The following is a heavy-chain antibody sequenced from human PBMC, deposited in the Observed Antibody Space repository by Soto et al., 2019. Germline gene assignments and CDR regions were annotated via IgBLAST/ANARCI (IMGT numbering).Heavy chain of an antibody. Sequence: XGSLRLSCAASGFTFSSYAMSGVRQAPGKGLEWVSGISGSGGSTYYADSVKGRFTISRDNSKNTLYLQMNSLRAEDTAVYYCAKGVRDFWIYYYGMDVWGQGTTVTVSS. D-gene: IGHD3-3*01. CDR3: AKGVRDFWIYYYGMDV. J-gene: IGHJ6*02. V-gene: IGHV3-23*01. CDR1: GFTFSSYA. CDR2: ISGSGGST.